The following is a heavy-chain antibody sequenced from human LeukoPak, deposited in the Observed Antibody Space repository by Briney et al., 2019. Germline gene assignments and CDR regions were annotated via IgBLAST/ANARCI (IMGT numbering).Heavy chain of an antibody. CDR2: ISSSSSYT. D-gene: IGHD3-10*01. CDR1: GFTFSDYY. CDR3: ARDQWYHYGSGSYHPQDY. V-gene: IGHV3-11*06. J-gene: IGHJ4*02. Sequence: GGSLRLSCAASGFTFSDYYMSWIRQAPGKGLEWVSYISSSSSYTNYADSVKGRFTISRGNAKNPLYLQMNSLRAEDTAVYYCARDQWYHYGSGSYHPQDYWGQGTLVTVSS.